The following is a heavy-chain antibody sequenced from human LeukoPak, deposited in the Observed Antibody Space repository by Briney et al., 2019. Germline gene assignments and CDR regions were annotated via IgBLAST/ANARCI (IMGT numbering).Heavy chain of an antibody. V-gene: IGHV4-59*11. CDR2: IYYSGST. J-gene: IGHJ3*02. CDR1: GGSISSHN. D-gene: IGHD2-21*02. CDR3: ARDGYLLCGGDCLDAFDI. Sequence: SETLSLTCTVSGGSISSHNWSWIRQRPGKGLEWIGYIYYSGSTNYNPSLKSRVTISVVTSKNQFSLKLSSVTAADTAVYYCARDGYLLCGGDCLDAFDIWGQGTMVTVSS.